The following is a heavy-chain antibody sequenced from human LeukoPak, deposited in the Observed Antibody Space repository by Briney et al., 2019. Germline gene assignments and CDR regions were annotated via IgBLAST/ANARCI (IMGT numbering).Heavy chain of an antibody. V-gene: IGHV3-48*01. CDR3: ASIGDYSNYPHYYYYMDV. Sequence: PGGSLRLSCAASGFTFSSYSMNWVRQAPGKGLEWVSYISSSSSTIYYADSVKGRSTISRDNAKNSLYLQMNSLRAEDTAVYYCASIGDYSNYPHYYYYMDVWGKGTTVTVSS. J-gene: IGHJ6*03. D-gene: IGHD4-11*01. CDR2: ISSSSSTI. CDR1: GFTFSSYS.